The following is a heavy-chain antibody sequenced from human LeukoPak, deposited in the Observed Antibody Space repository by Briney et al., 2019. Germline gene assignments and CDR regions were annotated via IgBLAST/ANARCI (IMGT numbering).Heavy chain of an antibody. V-gene: IGHV3-7*01. Sequence: GGSLRLSCAASGFTFSSCSMNWVRQAPGKGLEWVANIKQDGSEKYYVDSVKGRFTISRDNAKNSLYLQMNSLRAEDTAVYYCARDKIVGATHFDYWGQGTLVTVSS. J-gene: IGHJ4*02. CDR1: GFTFSSCS. CDR2: IKQDGSEK. D-gene: IGHD1-26*01. CDR3: ARDKIVGATHFDY.